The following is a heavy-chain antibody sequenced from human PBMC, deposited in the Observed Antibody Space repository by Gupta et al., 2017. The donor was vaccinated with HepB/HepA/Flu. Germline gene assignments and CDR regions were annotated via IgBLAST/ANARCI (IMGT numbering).Heavy chain of an antibody. Sequence: QVPLVQSGAEVKQPGSSVKVSCKASGGTFSSYAISWVRQAPGQGPEWMGGIIPIFGTANYAQKFQGRVTITADKSTSTAYMELSSLRSEDTAVYYCANSYSSYYYYYMDVWGKGTTVTVSS. CDR3: ANSYSSYYYYYMDV. J-gene: IGHJ6*03. D-gene: IGHD4-11*01. CDR1: GGTFSSYA. CDR2: IIPIFGTA. V-gene: IGHV1-69*06.